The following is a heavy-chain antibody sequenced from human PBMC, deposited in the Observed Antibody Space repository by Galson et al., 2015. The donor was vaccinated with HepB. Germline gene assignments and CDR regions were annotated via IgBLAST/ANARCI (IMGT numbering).Heavy chain of an antibody. D-gene: IGHD1-1*01. CDR2: IWYDGSKK. CDR1: GFTFSSSG. J-gene: IGHJ4*02. CDR3: ARDLGTTNYYFDY. Sequence: SLRLSCAASGFTFSSSGFHWVRQAPGKGLEWVAVIWYDGSKKYYADSVKGRFTISRDNSKNTLYLQMNNLRAEDTAVYYCARDLGTTNYYFDYWGQGTLVSVSS. V-gene: IGHV3-33*01.